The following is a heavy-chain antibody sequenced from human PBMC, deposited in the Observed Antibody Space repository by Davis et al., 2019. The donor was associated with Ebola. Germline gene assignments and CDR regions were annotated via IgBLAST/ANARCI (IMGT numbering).Heavy chain of an antibody. Sequence: GESLKISCAASGFTFSSYGMHWVRQAPGKGLEWVAVISYDGSNKYYADSVKGRFTISRDNAKNSLYLQMNSLRAEDTAVYYCASAPAYGYSSSWYNRFELDYYGMDVWGQGTTVTVSS. CDR1: GFTFSSYG. V-gene: IGHV3-30*03. J-gene: IGHJ6*02. D-gene: IGHD6-13*01. CDR3: ASAPAYGYSSSWYNRFELDYYGMDV. CDR2: ISYDGSNK.